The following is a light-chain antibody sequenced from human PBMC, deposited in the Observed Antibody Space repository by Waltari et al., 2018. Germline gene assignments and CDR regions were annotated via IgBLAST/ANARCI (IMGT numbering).Light chain of an antibody. CDR1: QSVSSN. CDR3: QQYNNWHLT. J-gene: IGKJ3*01. V-gene: IGKV3-15*01. Sequence: EIVMTQSPATLSVSPGERATLSCRASQSVSSNLAWYQQKPGQAPRLLIYGASTRATGIPARFSGSGSGTEFTLTISSLQSEDFAVYYCQQYNNWHLTFGPGTKVGIK. CDR2: GAS.